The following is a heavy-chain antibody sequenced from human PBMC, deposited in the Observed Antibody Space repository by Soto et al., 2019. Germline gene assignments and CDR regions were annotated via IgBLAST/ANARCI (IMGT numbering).Heavy chain of an antibody. D-gene: IGHD2-21*01. CDR3: ARVVVPYYYYGMDV. J-gene: IGHJ6*02. CDR2: IYSGGST. Sequence: GGSLRLSCAASGSTVSSNYMRWVRQAPGKGLEWVSVIYSGGSTYYADSVKGRFTISRDNYKNTLYLQMNSLRAEDTAVYYCARVVVPYYYYGMDVWGQGTTVTVSS. V-gene: IGHV3-53*01. CDR1: GSTVSSNY.